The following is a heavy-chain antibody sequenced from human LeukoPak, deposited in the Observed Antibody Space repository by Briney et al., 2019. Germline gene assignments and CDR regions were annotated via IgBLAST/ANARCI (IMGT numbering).Heavy chain of an antibody. D-gene: IGHD2-15*01. CDR3: ARGGDCSGGSCFDYFDY. Sequence: RSSETLSLTCTVSGGSISSYYWRWIRQPPGKGLEGLGYIYYSGRTNYNPSLKSRVTISVDTSKNQFSLKLSSVTAADTAVYYCARGGDCSGGSCFDYFDYWGQGTLVTVSS. V-gene: IGHV4-59*12. J-gene: IGHJ4*02. CDR1: GGSISSYY. CDR2: IYYSGRT.